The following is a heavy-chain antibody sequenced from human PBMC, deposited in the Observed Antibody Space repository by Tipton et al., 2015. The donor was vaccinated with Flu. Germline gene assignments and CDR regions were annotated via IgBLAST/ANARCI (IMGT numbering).Heavy chain of an antibody. J-gene: IGHJ4*02. D-gene: IGHD4-23*01. CDR2: ICHSGNT. V-gene: IGHV4-38-2*02. CDR3: ARVGWLDLYGGNPDFDS. CDR1: DFSFGSGYC. Sequence: TLSLTCSVSDFSFGSGYCWGWIRQPPGKGLEWIGNICHSGNTYYNPSLKSRVIISVDRSKNQFYLKLTSLTAADTAVYYCARVGWLDLYGGNPDFDSWGQGTLVTVSS.